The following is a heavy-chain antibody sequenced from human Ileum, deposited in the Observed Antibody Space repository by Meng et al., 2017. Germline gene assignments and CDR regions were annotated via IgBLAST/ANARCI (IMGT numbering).Heavy chain of an antibody. V-gene: IGHV3-30*04. CDR3: ARDYGWLHNFEC. Sequence: VRLVGSGGGVGLPGRPLRTSCAASGFTFSNFAMHGVRQAPGKGLEWVAVISSDGSKEDHADSVKSRFTISRDNSKNTLYLQMNTLRTEDTAVYFCARDYGWLHNFECWGQGTLVTVSS. J-gene: IGHJ4*02. D-gene: IGHD2-8*02. CDR1: GFTFSNFA. CDR2: ISSDGSKE.